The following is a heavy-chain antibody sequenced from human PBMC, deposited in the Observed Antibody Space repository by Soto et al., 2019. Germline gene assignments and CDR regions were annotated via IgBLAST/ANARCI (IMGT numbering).Heavy chain of an antibody. CDR1: GGARFGDY. J-gene: IGHJ5*02. V-gene: IGHV4-4*07. CDR2: INSDGNT. Sequence: PSETQSLICTVSGGARFGDYCTWFRQPAAGGLEWIGRINSDGNTNYSPSLKSRVTMSVDPSGKHFSLYLTSVIAADTASYFCARARRLENWFDPWGPGIQVTVSS. D-gene: IGHD5-12*01. CDR3: ARARRLENWFDP.